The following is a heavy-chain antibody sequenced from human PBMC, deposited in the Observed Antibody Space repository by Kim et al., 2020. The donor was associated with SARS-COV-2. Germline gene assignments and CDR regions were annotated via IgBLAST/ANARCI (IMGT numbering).Heavy chain of an antibody. CDR3: AKDPYYYDTSGPIFYFYYYGMDV. V-gene: IGHV3-30*18. CDR1: GFTFSSYG. Sequence: GGPLRLSCAASGFTFSSYGMHWVRQAPGKGLEWVAVISYDGSNKYYADSVKGRFTISRDNSKHTLYLQMNSLRAEDTAVYYCAKDPYYYDTSGPIFYFYYYGMDVWGQGTTVTVSS. D-gene: IGHD3-22*01. CDR2: ISYDGSNK. J-gene: IGHJ6*02.